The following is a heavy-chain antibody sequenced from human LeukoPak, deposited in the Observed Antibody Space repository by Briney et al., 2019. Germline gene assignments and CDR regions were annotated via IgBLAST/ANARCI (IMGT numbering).Heavy chain of an antibody. Sequence: PSETLSLTCAVYGGSFSGYYWSWIRQPPGKGLEWIGEINHSGSTNYNPSLKSRVTISVDTSKNQFSLKLSSVTAADTAVYYCARGDLLTGYYSWFDLWGQGTLVTVSS. CDR3: ARGDLLTGYYSWFDL. CDR1: GGSFSGYY. CDR2: INHSGST. J-gene: IGHJ5*02. D-gene: IGHD3-9*01. V-gene: IGHV4-34*01.